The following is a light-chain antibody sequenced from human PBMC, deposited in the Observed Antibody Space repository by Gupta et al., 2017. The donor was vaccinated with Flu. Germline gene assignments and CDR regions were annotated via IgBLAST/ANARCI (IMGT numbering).Light chain of an antibody. V-gene: IGKV3-20*01. CDR1: QTVSSSY. CDR3: QQYGSWWT. CDR2: GAS. Sequence: PAPLSLSPGERATLSCRASQTVSSSYLAWYQQKPGQAPRLLIYGASSRTTGIPDRFTGSGSGTDFTLTISRLEPEDSAVYYCQQYGSWWTFGQGTKVEIK. J-gene: IGKJ1*01.